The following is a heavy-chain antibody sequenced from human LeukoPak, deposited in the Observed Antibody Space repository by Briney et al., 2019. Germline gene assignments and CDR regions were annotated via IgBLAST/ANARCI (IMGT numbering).Heavy chain of an antibody. D-gene: IGHD6-13*01. Sequence: PSETLSLTCTVSGGSISSSSYYWGWIRQPPGKGLEWIGSIYYSGSTYYNPSLKSRVTISVDTSKNQFSLKLSSVTAADTAVYYCARVGIAAAPGAFDIWGQGTMVTVSS. CDR3: ARVGIAAAPGAFDI. CDR2: IYYSGST. V-gene: IGHV4-39*07. J-gene: IGHJ3*02. CDR1: GGSISSSSYY.